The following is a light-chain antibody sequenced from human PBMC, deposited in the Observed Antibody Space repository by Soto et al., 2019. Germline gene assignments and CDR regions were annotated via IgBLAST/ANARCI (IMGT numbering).Light chain of an antibody. Sequence: SVLTQPASVSGSPGQSITISCTGTSSDVGSYNYVSWYQHHPGKAPKLMIYDVSNRPSGVSNRFSGSKSANTASLTISGLQADDEADYYCSSYTSGISPYVFGTGTKLTVL. CDR1: SSDVGSYNY. CDR2: DVS. CDR3: SSYTSGISPYV. J-gene: IGLJ1*01. V-gene: IGLV2-14*01.